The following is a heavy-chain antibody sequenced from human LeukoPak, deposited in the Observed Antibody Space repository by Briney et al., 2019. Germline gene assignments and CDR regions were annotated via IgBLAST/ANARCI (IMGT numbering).Heavy chain of an antibody. J-gene: IGHJ4*02. CDR1: GGSISSGSYS. CDR3: ARSRSRPLLPPLPKSQYYFDY. V-gene: IGHV4-61*02. D-gene: IGHD2-21*01. Sequence: TLSLTCTVSGGSISSGSYSWSWIRQPAGTGLEWIGRIYTSGNTNYNPSLKSRVTISVDTSKNQFSLKLSSVTAADTAVYYCARSRSRPLLPPLPKSQYYFDYWGQGTLVTVSS. CDR2: IYTSGNT.